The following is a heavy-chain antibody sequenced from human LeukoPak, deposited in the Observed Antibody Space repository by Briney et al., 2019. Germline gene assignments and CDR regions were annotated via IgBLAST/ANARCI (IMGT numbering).Heavy chain of an antibody. V-gene: IGHV1-69*06. CDR3: ARDLRGSSWYGEFDY. CDR2: IIPIFGTA. Sequence: GSSVKVSCKASGGTFSSYAISWVRQAPGQGLEWMGGIIPIFGTANYAQKFQGRVTITADKSTSTAYMELSSLRSEDTAVYYCARDLRGSSWYGEFDYWGQGTLVTVSS. J-gene: IGHJ4*02. D-gene: IGHD6-13*01. CDR1: GGTFSSYA.